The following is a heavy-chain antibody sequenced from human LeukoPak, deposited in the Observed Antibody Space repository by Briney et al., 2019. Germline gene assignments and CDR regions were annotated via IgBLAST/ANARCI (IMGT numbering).Heavy chain of an antibody. CDR1: GFTFSNAW. Sequence: GGSLRLSCVAFGFTFSNAWMNWVRQAPGKGLEWVGRIKSKTDGGTTDYAAPVKGRITISRDDSTNTLHLQMNSLKTEDTAVYYCTTSLAGAVTAVYPFDNWGQGTLVTVSS. CDR3: TTSLAGAVTAVYPFDN. J-gene: IGHJ4*02. V-gene: IGHV3-15*01. D-gene: IGHD2-21*02. CDR2: IKSKTDGGTT.